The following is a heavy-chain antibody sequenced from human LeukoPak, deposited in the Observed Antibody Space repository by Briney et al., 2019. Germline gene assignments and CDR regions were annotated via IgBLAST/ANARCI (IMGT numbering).Heavy chain of an antibody. CDR1: QFTFTSYS. J-gene: IGHJ6*03. D-gene: IGHD5-24*01. CDR3: AKSVGDVDKIYYYFYYIDV. Sequence: TGGSLRLSCAASQFTFTSYSMTWVRQAPGKGLEWVSAISGGGGSTFYADSVKGRFTISRDNIRNVVFLQMNSLRAEDTAVYYCAKSVGDVDKIYYYFYYIDVWGKGTTVTVS. CDR2: ISGGGGST. V-gene: IGHV3-23*01.